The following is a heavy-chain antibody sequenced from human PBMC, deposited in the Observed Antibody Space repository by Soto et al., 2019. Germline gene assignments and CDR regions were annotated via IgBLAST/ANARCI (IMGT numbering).Heavy chain of an antibody. CDR1: GGTFSSYT. D-gene: IGHD4-17*01. CDR3: ARVSGDDAFDI. CDR2: IIPILGIA. Sequence: QVQLVHSGAEVKKPGSSVKVSCKASGGTFSSYTIRCVLQAPGQGLEWMGRIIPILGIANYAQKFQGRVTITADKSPSTAYMELSSLRSEDTAGYYWARVSGDDAFDILGQGTMVTVSS. V-gene: IGHV1-69*02. J-gene: IGHJ3*02.